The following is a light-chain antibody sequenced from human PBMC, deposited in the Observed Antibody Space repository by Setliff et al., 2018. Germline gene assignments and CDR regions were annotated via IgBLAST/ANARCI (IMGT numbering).Light chain of an antibody. CDR3: CSYAGNTIVI. CDR1: SSDVGGFDL. J-gene: IGLJ2*01. Sequence: QSALTQPASVAGSPGQSITISCTGTSSDVGGFDLVSWYQQHPGKVPKLIIYDVTKRPSGVSHRFSASKSGNTASLTIPGLQAEDEADYYCCSYAGNTIVIFGGGTKVTV. V-gene: IGLV2-23*02. CDR2: DVT.